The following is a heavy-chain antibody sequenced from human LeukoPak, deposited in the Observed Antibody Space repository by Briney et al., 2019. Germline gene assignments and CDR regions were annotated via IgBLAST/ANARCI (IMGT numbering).Heavy chain of an antibody. CDR1: GFTFSSYT. Sequence: PGGSLRLSCTASGFTFSSYTMNWVRQAQGKGLEWVSLISSSSSDIYYADSVKGRFTISRDNANNSLYLQMSSLRADDTAVYYCARVYYGGSLDYWGQGTLVTVSS. J-gene: IGHJ4*02. CDR2: ISSSSSDI. D-gene: IGHD4-23*01. CDR3: ARVYYGGSLDY. V-gene: IGHV3-21*01.